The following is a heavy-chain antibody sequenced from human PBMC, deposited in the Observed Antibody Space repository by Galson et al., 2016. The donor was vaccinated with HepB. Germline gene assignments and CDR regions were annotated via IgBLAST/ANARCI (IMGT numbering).Heavy chain of an antibody. Sequence: SLRLSCAASGFAFSVYGVTWVRQAPRKGLEWVSFISSHNSNIYYADSVKGRFTISRDNAKNSLYLQMSNLRAEDTAVYYCARGAGAGYWGQGTLVTVSS. D-gene: IGHD3-10*01. CDR3: ARGAGAGY. CDR1: GFAFSVYG. J-gene: IGHJ4*02. V-gene: IGHV3-21*04. CDR2: ISSHNSNI.